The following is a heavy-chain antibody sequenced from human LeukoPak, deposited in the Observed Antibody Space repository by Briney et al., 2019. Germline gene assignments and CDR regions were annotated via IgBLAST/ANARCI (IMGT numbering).Heavy chain of an antibody. CDR2: IRSKANSYAT. CDR3: TRLDFPSDRPYNY. Sequence: GGSLRLSCAASGFTFSGSAMHWVRQASGKGLEWVGRIRSKANSYATAYAASVKGRFTISRDDSKNTAYLQMNSLKTEDTAVYYCTRLDFPSDRPYNYWGQGTLVTVSS. D-gene: IGHD3-3*01. CDR1: GFTFSGSA. V-gene: IGHV3-73*01. J-gene: IGHJ4*02.